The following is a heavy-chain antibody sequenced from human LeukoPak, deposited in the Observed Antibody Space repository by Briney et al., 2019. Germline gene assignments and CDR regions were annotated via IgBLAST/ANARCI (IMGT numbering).Heavy chain of an antibody. D-gene: IGHD4-17*01. CDR2: IIPIFGTT. J-gene: IGHJ6*03. Sequence: SVKVSCKASGGTFSSYAISWVRQAPGQGLEWMGGIIPIFGTTNYAQKFQGRVTITTDESTSTAYMELSSLRSEDTAVYYCARDRRELDYGDYPYYYYMDVWGKGTTVTVSS. CDR1: GGTFSSYA. CDR3: ARDRRELDYGDYPYYYYMDV. V-gene: IGHV1-69*05.